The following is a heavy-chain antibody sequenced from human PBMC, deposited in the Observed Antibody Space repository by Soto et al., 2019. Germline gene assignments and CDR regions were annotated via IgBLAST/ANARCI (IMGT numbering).Heavy chain of an antibody. Sequence: EVQLLESGGGLVQPGGSLRLSCEASGFTFSIYAMSWVRQVPGKGLEWVSTISGIGGTSYADFVRGRFTISRDNSKNTLYLQMNGLRVDDTAIYYCAKDAPGSGWLSDYWGQGTLVTVSS. CDR2: ISGIGGT. D-gene: IGHD3-22*01. CDR3: AKDAPGSGWLSDY. J-gene: IGHJ4*02. V-gene: IGHV3-23*01. CDR1: GFTFSIYA.